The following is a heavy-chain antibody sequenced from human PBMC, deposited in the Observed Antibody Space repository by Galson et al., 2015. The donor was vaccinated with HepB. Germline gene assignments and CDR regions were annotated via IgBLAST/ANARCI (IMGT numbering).Heavy chain of an antibody. CDR3: ARDSNPFSSLYYYGSGSYYGTHNWFDP. CDR1: GFTFSSYG. CDR2: IWYDGSNK. D-gene: IGHD3-10*01. V-gene: IGHV3-33*01. J-gene: IGHJ5*02. Sequence: SLRLSCAASGFTFSSYGMHWVRQAPGKGLEWVAVIWYDGSNKYYADSVKGRFTISRDNSKNTLYLQMNSLRAEDTAVYYCARDSNPFSSLYYYGSGSYYGTHNWFDPWGQGTLVTVSS.